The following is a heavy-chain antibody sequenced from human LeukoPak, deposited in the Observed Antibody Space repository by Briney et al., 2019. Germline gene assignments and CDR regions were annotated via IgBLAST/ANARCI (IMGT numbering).Heavy chain of an antibody. CDR1: GYTFTDYY. J-gene: IGHJ5*02. D-gene: IGHD3-3*01. CDR3: ARWGGDYDFWSGYKYNWSDP. Sequence: ASVTVSCKASGYTFTDYYIHWVRQAPGHGLEWLGWMNVKTGATSSAQRFPGRFTMTRDMSTSTVYMELSSLRSEDTAVYYCARWGGDYDFWSGYKYNWSDPWGQGTLVTVSS. V-gene: IGHV1-2*02. CDR2: MNVKTGAT.